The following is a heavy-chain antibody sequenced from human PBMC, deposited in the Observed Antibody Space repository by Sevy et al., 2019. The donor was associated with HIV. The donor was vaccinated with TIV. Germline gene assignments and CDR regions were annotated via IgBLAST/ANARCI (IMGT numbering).Heavy chain of an antibody. J-gene: IGHJ3*01. CDR3: VREATMLPRGAFDF. V-gene: IGHV3-30-3*01. CDR2: ISFDGTDK. Sequence: GGSLRLSCAASGFTFSSYPMHWVRQAPGKGLEWVSFISFDGTDKYYADSVKGRFTITRDNSKNTLFLQMNSLRAEDTAFYYCVREATMLPRGAFDFWGQGTMVTVSS. CDR1: GFTFSSYP. D-gene: IGHD3-10*01.